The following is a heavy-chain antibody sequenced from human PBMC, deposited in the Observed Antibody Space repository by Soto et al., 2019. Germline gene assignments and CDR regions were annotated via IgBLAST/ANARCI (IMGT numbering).Heavy chain of an antibody. CDR1: GGSINTYY. D-gene: IGHD3-3*01. Sequence: SETLSLTCAVSGGSINTYYWSWVRQPPGKGLEWIGNIHHSGSTNYNPSLNSRVTISIDTSKNKLSLKLSSVTAADTAVYYCARQASYDFWSGYYYYYYGMDVWGQGTTVTVSS. CDR3: ARQASYDFWSGYYYYYYGMDV. J-gene: IGHJ6*02. V-gene: IGHV4-59*08. CDR2: IHHSGST.